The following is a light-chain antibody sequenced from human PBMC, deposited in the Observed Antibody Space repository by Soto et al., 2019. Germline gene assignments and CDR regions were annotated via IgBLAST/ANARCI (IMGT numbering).Light chain of an antibody. CDR2: EVS. V-gene: IGLV2-14*01. J-gene: IGLJ1*01. CDR3: SAYTSSSTLDV. CDR1: SSDVGGYNY. Sequence: QSALTQPASVSGSPGQSITISCTGTSSDVGGYNYVSWYQHHPGKAPKLMIYEVSNRPSGVSNRFSGSKSGNTASLTISGLQAADEADYYCSAYTSSSTLDVFGTGTKLTVL.